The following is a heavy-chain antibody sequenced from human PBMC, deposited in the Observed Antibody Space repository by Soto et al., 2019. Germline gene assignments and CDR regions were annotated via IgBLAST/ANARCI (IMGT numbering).Heavy chain of an antibody. J-gene: IGHJ5*02. CDR2: IYYSGST. CDR3: ARDLSVMYYYDSSGMGWFDP. CDR1: GGSISSGDYY. V-gene: IGHV4-30-4*01. Sequence: SETLSLTCTVSGGSISSGDYYWSWIRQPPGKGLEWIGYIYYSGSTYYNPSLKSRVTISVDTSKNQFSLKLSSVTAADTAVYYCARDLSVMYYYDSSGMGWFDPWGQGTLVTVSS. D-gene: IGHD3-22*01.